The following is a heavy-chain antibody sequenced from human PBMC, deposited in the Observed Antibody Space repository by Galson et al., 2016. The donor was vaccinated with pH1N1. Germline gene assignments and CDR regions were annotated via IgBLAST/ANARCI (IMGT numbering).Heavy chain of an antibody. V-gene: IGHV7-4-1*04. CDR3: ARSYCSSTSCYGGSYYYYGMDV. J-gene: IGHJ6*02. D-gene: IGHD2-2*01. CDR2: INTNTGNP. CDR1: GYTFTSNA. Sequence: SVKVSCKASGYTFTSNAMNWVRQAPGQGLEWMGWINTNTGNPTYAQGFTGRFVFSLDTSVSMAYLQISCLTAEDTAVYYCARSYCSSTSCYGGSYYYYGMDVWGQGTTVTVSS.